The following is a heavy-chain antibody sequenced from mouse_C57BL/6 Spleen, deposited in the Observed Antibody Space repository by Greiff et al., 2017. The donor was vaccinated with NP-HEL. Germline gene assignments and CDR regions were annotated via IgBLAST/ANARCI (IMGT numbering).Heavy chain of an antibody. J-gene: IGHJ3*01. V-gene: IGHV5-4*01. CDR3: ARELGSSNYWLAY. CDR1: GFTFSSYA. D-gene: IGHD2-5*01. Sequence: EVKLVESGGGLVKPGGSLKLSCAASGFTFSSYAMSWVRQTPEKRLEWVATISDGGSYTYYPDNVKGRFTISRDNAKNNLYLQMSHLKSEDTAMYYCARELGSSNYWLAYWGQGTLVTVSA. CDR2: ISDGGSYT.